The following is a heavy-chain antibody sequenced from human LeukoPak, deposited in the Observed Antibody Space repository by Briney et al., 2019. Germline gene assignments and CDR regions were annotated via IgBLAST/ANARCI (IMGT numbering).Heavy chain of an antibody. CDR3: ARVYDFWSGYFDY. Sequence: PGRSLRLSCAASGFTFSSYWISWVRQAPGQGLEWVANIKQDGSEKYYVDSVKGRFTISRANAKNSLYLQMNSLRAEDTAVYYCARVYDFWSGYFDYWGQGTLVTVSS. CDR2: IKQDGSEK. J-gene: IGHJ4*02. V-gene: IGHV3-7*01. D-gene: IGHD3-3*01. CDR1: GFTFSSYW.